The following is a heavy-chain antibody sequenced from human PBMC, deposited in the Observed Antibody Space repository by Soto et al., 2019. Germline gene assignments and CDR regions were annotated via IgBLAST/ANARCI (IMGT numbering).Heavy chain of an antibody. CDR3: ARGGDSSGYYGY. J-gene: IGHJ4*02. V-gene: IGHV1-69*02. D-gene: IGHD3-22*01. CDR2: IIPILGIA. CDR1: GGTFSSYT. Sequence: QVQLVQSGAEVKKPGSSVKVSCKASGGTFSSYTISWVRQAPGQGLEWMGRIIPILGIANYAQKFQGRVTITADKSTSTAYMELSSLRSEDTAVYYCARGGDSSGYYGYWGQGTLVTVSS.